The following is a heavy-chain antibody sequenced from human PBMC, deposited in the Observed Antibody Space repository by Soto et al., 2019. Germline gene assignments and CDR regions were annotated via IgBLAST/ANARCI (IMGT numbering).Heavy chain of an antibody. CDR3: ARALSYYYDSSGYGAAFDI. CDR2: IYYSGST. J-gene: IGHJ3*02. CDR1: GGSISSGGYY. Sequence: PSETLSLTCTVSGGSISSGGYYWSWIRQHPGKGLEWIGYIYYSGSTYYNPSLKSRVTISVDTSKNQFSLKLSSVTAADTAVYYCARALSYYYDSSGYGAAFDIWGQGTMVTVSS. D-gene: IGHD3-22*01. V-gene: IGHV4-31*03.